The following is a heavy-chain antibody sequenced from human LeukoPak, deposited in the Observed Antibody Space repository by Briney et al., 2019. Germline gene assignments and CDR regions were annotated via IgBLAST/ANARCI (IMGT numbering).Heavy chain of an antibody. CDR2: ISYDGSNK. CDR3: ARVGATRSIYLDY. V-gene: IGHV3-30-3*01. D-gene: IGHD1-26*01. CDR1: GFTFSSYA. Sequence: GGSLRLSCAASGFTFSSYAMHWVRQAPGKGLEWVAVISYDGSNKYYADSVKGRFTISRDNSKNTLYLQMNSLRAEDTAVYYCARVGATRSIYLDYWGQGTLVTVSS. J-gene: IGHJ4*02.